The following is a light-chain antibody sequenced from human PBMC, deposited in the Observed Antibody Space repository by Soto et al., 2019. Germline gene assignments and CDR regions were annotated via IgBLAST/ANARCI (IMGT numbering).Light chain of an antibody. V-gene: IGKV3-15*01. CDR3: QQYNNWPRT. CDR2: GAS. J-gene: IGKJ1*01. Sequence: EIVMTQSPATLSVSPGERATLSCRASQSVSSNLAWYQQKPGQAPRLLIYGASTRATGLPARFSGSGSGTELTITISSLQSEDFAVYYCQQYNNWPRTFGQGTKGAIK. CDR1: QSVSSN.